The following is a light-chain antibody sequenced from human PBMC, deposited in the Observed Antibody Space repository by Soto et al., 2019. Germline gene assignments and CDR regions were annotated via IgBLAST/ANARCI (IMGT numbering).Light chain of an antibody. CDR3: QQRSNWPLT. V-gene: IGKV1-9*01. Sequence: DIQLTQSPSFLSASVGDRVTITCRASQGISSYLAWYQQKPGKAPKLLIYAASTLQSGVPSRFSGSGSGTEFTLTISSLQPEDFAVYYCQQRSNWPLTFGGGTKVEIK. CDR2: AAS. J-gene: IGKJ4*01. CDR1: QGISSY.